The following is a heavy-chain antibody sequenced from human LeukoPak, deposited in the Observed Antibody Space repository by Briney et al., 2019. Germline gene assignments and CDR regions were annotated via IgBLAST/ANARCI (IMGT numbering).Heavy chain of an antibody. CDR2: ISYIGST. CDR1: DDSFSSHY. V-gene: IGHV4-59*11. CDR3: ARDLVTVTKGFDI. D-gene: IGHD4-17*01. Sequence: SETLSLTCAVSDDSFSSHYWTWIRQPPGKGLEWIGYISYIGSTNYNPSLKSRVTISIDTSENQFSLKLSAVTAADTAVYYCARDLVTVTKGFDIWGQGTMVSVSS. J-gene: IGHJ3*02.